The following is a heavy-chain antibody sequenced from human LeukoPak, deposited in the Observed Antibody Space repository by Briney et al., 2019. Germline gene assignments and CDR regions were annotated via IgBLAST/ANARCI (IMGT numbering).Heavy chain of an antibody. D-gene: IGHD2-2*02. Sequence: SQTLSLTCTVSGGSISSGDYYWSWIRQPPGKGLEWIGYIYYSGSTYYNPSLKSRVTISVDTSKNQFSLKLSSVTAADTAVYYCASYCSSTSCYIGGSDAFDIWGQGTMVTVSS. J-gene: IGHJ3*02. CDR3: ASYCSSTSCYIGGSDAFDI. CDR1: GGSISSGDYY. CDR2: IYYSGST. V-gene: IGHV4-30-4*01.